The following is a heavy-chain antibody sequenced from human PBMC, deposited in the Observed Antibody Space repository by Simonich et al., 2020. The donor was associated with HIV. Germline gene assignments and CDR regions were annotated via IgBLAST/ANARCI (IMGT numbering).Heavy chain of an antibody. CDR1: GGSFSGYY. V-gene: IGHV4-34*01. Sequence: QVQLQQWGAGLLKPSETLSLTCAVYGGSFSGYYWTWIRQPPGKGLEWIGEINHSGSTYYNPSLKSRVTISVESSKNQFSLKLSSVTAADTAVYYCARAGYSGYDFDYWGQGTLVTVSS. D-gene: IGHD5-12*01. CDR2: INHSGST. J-gene: IGHJ4*02. CDR3: ARAGYSGYDFDY.